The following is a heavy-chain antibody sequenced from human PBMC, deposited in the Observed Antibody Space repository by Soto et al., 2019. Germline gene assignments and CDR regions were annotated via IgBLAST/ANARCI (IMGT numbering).Heavy chain of an antibody. Sequence: LSLTCTVSGGSISSGGYYWSWIRQHPGKGLEWIGYIYYSGSTNYNPSLKSRVTISVDTSKNQFSLKLSSVTAADTAVYYCARGVGATFRDYYYYGMDVWGQGTTVTVSS. CDR3: ARGVGATFRDYYYYGMDV. V-gene: IGHV4-61*08. CDR2: IYYSGST. CDR1: GGSISSGGYY. J-gene: IGHJ6*02. D-gene: IGHD1-26*01.